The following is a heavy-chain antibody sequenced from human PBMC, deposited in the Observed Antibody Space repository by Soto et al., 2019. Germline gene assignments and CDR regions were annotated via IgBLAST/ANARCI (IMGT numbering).Heavy chain of an antibody. V-gene: IGHV3-7*01. J-gene: IGHJ6*02. D-gene: IGHD6-19*01. Sequence: GGSLRLSCAASGFIFSGYWMTWVRQAPGKGLEWVANIKQDGSDKYYVDSVKGRFTISRDNAKNSLYLQMNSLRAEDTAVYYCARGGQWLIRGIYAMDVWGQGTTVTVSS. CDR2: IKQDGSDK. CDR1: GFIFSGYW. CDR3: ARGGQWLIRGIYAMDV.